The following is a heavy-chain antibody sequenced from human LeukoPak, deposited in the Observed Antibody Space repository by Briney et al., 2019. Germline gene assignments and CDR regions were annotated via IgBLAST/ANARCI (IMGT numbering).Heavy chain of an antibody. CDR1: GFTFRGFW. CDR2: INSDGSEG. J-gene: IGHJ3*01. D-gene: IGHD6-6*01. V-gene: IGHV3-7*03. Sequence: GGSLRLSCAVSGFTFRGFWMSWTRQAPGKGLEWVASINSDGSEGYYADVVKGRFTISRDNAKNSLYLQINSLRAEDTAVYYCARSSYSSSSSVWGQGTMVTVSS. CDR3: ARSSYSSSSSV.